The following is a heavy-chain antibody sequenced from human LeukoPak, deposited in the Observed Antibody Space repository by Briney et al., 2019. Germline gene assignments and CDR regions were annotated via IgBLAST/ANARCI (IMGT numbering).Heavy chain of an antibody. Sequence: SETLSLTCTVSGGSISSYYWSWIRQPAGKGLEWIGRIYTSGSTNYNPSLKSRVTMSVDTSKNQFSLKLSSVTAADTAVYYCARLSGRAWRSRFNWFDPWGQGTLVTVSS. J-gene: IGHJ5*02. CDR3: ARLSGRAWRSRFNWFDP. CDR1: GGSISSYY. V-gene: IGHV4-4*07. CDR2: IYTSGST. D-gene: IGHD1-26*01.